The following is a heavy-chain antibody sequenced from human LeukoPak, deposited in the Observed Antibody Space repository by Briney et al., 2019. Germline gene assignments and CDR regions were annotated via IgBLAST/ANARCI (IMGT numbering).Heavy chain of an antibody. CDR3: ATGSGGSWYYFDY. Sequence: SVEVSCKASGGTFSSYAISWVRQAPGQGLEWMGGIIPIFGTANYAQKFQGRVTITADESTSTAYMELSSLRSEDTAVYYSATGSGGSWYYFDYWGQGTLVTVSS. CDR1: GGTFSSYA. J-gene: IGHJ4*02. D-gene: IGHD3-10*01. V-gene: IGHV1-69*01. CDR2: IIPIFGTA.